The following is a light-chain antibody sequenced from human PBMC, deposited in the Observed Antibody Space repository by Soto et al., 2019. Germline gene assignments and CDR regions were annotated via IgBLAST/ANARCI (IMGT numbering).Light chain of an antibody. CDR2: DVS. CDR1: SSDVGVSNY. CDR3: SAYRRSTTLGV. V-gene: IGLV2-14*03. Sequence: QSVLTQPASVSGAPGQSIPISCTGTSSDVGVSNYVTWYQQHPDKAPKNMIYDVSNRPSGVSNRFSGSKSGNTASLTISGLQAEYEADYFCSAYRRSTTLGVVGGGTKLTVL. J-gene: IGLJ3*02.